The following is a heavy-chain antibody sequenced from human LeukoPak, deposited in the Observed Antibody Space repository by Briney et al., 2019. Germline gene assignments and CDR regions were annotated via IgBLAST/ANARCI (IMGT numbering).Heavy chain of an antibody. CDR1: GYTFTGYY. CDR2: INPNSGGT. J-gene: IGHJ6*03. V-gene: IGHV1-2*02. D-gene: IGHD3-10*01. Sequence: ASVKVSCKASGYTFTGYYMHWVRQAPGQGLEWMGWINPNSGGTNYAQKFQGRVTMTRDTSISTAYMEPSRLRSDDTAVYYCAGSGSTYYYYYMDVWGKGTTVTVSS. CDR3: AGSGSTYYYYYMDV.